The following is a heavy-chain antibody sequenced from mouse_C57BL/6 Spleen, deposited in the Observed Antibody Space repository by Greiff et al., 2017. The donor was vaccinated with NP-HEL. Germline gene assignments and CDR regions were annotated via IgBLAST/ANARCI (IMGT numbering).Heavy chain of an antibody. CDR1: GYTFTSYW. Sequence: QVQLKQPGAELVRPGTSVKLSCKASGYTFTSYWMHWVKQRPGQGLEWIGVIDPSDSYTNYNQKFKGKATLTVDTSSSTAYMQLSSLTSEDSAVYYCARWNYYGSSYFLYFDVWGTGTTVTVSS. J-gene: IGHJ1*03. D-gene: IGHD1-1*01. V-gene: IGHV1-59*01. CDR3: ARWNYYGSSYFLYFDV. CDR2: IDPSDSYT.